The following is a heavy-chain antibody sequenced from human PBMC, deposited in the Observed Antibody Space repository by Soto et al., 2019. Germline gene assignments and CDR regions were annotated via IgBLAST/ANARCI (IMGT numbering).Heavy chain of an antibody. Sequence: QVQLIQSGAELKRPGSSVKVSCKASGDTFSSYSITWLRQAPGQRLEWMGGIIPIFAKPTYAQKFQGRVAITADESTSTAYMELSSLRSEDTAVYYCARDGGRHSGGIDYWGQGTLVTVSS. CDR3: ARDGGRHSGGIDY. CDR1: GDTFSSYS. D-gene: IGHD1-26*01. CDR2: IIPIFAKP. V-gene: IGHV1-69*01. J-gene: IGHJ4*02.